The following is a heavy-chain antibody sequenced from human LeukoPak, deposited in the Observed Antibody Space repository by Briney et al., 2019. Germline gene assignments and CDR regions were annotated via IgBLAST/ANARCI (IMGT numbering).Heavy chain of an antibody. CDR2: IYYSGST. J-gene: IGHJ5*02. D-gene: IGHD6-19*01. CDR3: ARVGWASHWFDP. V-gene: IGHV4-59*01. Sequence: SETLSLTCTVSGDSISIYYWSWIQQPPGKGLEWIGYIYYSGSTNYNPSLKSRVTISIDRSKNQFSLKLSSVTAADTAVYYCARVGWASHWFDPWGQGTLVTVSS. CDR1: GDSISIYY.